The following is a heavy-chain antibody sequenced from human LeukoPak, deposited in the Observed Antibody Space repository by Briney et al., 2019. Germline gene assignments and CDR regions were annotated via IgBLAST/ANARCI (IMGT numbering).Heavy chain of an antibody. CDR3: AKHTSASIYYMEV. J-gene: IGHJ6*03. V-gene: IGHV3-33*06. CDR2: IWNDGSEK. D-gene: IGHD1-26*01. Sequence: GGSLRLSCAASGFFLRSYGMHWVRQAPGKGLEWVAVIWNDGSEKYFAESVKGRFTISRDNSNNTLYLQIDTLRAEDTAVYYCAKHTSASIYYMEVWGKGTTVTVSS. CDR1: GFFLRSYG.